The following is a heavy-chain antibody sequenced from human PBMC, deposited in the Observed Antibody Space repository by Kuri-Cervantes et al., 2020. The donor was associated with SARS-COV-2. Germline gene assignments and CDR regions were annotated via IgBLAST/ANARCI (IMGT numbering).Heavy chain of an antibody. CDR3: ARELGDEGYYDFWSGAKYYYYYMDV. Sequence: ASVKVSCKVSGYTLTELSMHWVRQAPGKGLEWMGGFDPEDGETIYAQKFQGRVTMTRDTSTSTVYMELSSLRSEDTAVYYCARELGDEGYYDFWSGAKYYYYYMDVWGKGTTVTVSS. V-gene: IGHV1-24*01. D-gene: IGHD3-3*01. CDR2: FDPEDGET. J-gene: IGHJ6*03. CDR1: GYTLTELS.